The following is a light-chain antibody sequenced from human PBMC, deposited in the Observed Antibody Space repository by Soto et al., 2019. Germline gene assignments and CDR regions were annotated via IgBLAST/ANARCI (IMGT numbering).Light chain of an antibody. Sequence: EIVLTQSPCTLSLSPCERSTLSCRASQSVSNNYLAWYQQKPGQAPRFLIYGASNRATGIPARFSGSGSGTDFTLTISRLEPEDFAVYYCQQYGSSLITFGQGTRLEIK. V-gene: IGKV3-20*01. CDR3: QQYGSSLIT. CDR1: QSVSNNY. CDR2: GAS. J-gene: IGKJ5*01.